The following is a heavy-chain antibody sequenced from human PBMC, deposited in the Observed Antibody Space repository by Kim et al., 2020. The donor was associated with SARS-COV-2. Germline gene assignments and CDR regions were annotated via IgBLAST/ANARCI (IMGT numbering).Heavy chain of an antibody. CDR2: IYYSGST. D-gene: IGHD6-19*01. CDR1: GGSISSSSYY. Sequence: SETLSLTCTVSGGSISSSSYYWGWIRQPPGKGLEWIGSIYYSGSTYYNPSLKSRVTISVDTSKNQFSLKLSSVTAADTAVYYCARLDSSGWSSDAFDIWGQGTMVTVSS. J-gene: IGHJ3*02. CDR3: ARLDSSGWSSDAFDI. V-gene: IGHV4-39*01.